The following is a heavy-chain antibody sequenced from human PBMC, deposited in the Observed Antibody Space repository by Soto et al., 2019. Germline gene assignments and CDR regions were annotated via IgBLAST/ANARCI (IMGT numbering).Heavy chain of an antibody. CDR2: ISGSGGST. CDR3: AKGSAYYYYYGMDV. CDR1: GFTFSSYA. Sequence: EVQLLESGGGLVQPGGSLRLSCSASGFTFSSYAMSWVRQAPGKGLEWVSAISGSGGSTYYADSVKGRFTIYRDNSKNTLYLQMNTLRAEDTAVYYCAKGSAYYYYYGMDVWGQGTTVTVSS. V-gene: IGHV3-23*01. J-gene: IGHJ6*02.